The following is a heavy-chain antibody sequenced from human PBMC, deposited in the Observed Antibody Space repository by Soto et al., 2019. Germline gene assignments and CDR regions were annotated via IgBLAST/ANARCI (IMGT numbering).Heavy chain of an antibody. V-gene: IGHV4-34*01. Sequence: GSLRLSCEASGFSFSTYSMSWIRQPPGKGLEWIGEINHSGSTNYNPSLKSRVTISVDTSKNQFSLKLSSVTAADTAVYYCARVPAPMAAAGTPPDYYYMDVWGKGTTVTVSS. CDR3: ARVPAPMAAAGTPPDYYYMDV. CDR2: INHSGST. CDR1: GFSFSTYS. D-gene: IGHD6-13*01. J-gene: IGHJ6*03.